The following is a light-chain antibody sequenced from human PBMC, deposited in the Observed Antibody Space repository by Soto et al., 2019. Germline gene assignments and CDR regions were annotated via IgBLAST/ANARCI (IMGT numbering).Light chain of an antibody. CDR1: QSVISY. CDR3: QQRRNWPLT. J-gene: IGKJ3*01. Sequence: EIVLTQSPATLSLSPGERATLSCRASQSVISYLVWYQQRPGQAPRLLIDDASNRATGIPARFSGSGSGTDFTLTISSLEPEDFAVYYCQQRRNWPLTFCPGTKVDIK. CDR2: DAS. V-gene: IGKV3-11*01.